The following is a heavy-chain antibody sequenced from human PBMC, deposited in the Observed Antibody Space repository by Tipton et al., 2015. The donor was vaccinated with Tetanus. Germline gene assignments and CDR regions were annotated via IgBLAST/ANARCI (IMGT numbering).Heavy chain of an antibody. CDR2: IFHSGST. Sequence: LRLSCTVSGGSMSNNYWSWIRQPPGKGLEWIAYIFHSGSTNYSPSLKSRVAISMDTSKNQISLKLSSVTAADTAVYFCARANYDFSMKGPFDSWGQGILVVVSA. J-gene: IGHJ4*02. D-gene: IGHD3-3*01. CDR3: ARANYDFSMKGPFDS. CDR1: GGSMSNNY. V-gene: IGHV4-59*01.